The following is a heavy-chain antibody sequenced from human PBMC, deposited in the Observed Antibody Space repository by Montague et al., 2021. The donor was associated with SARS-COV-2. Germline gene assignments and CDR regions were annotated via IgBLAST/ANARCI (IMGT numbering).Heavy chain of an antibody. V-gene: IGHV4-34*01. J-gene: IGHJ6*02. CDR3: GRGRKVVPWFRYYDMDV. D-gene: IGHD1-14*01. Sequence: SETLSLTCAVYDGSFSGYYWNWIRQSPGKGLEWIGEISHGGTTNYNPSLKSRATISLDKSKSQFSLKLTSVTAADTAIYYCGRGRKVVPWFRYYDMDVWGQGTTVTVSS. CDR2: ISHGGTT. CDR1: DGSFSGYY.